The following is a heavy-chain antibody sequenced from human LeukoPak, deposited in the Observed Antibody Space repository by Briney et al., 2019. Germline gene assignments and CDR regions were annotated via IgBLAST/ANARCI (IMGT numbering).Heavy chain of an antibody. V-gene: IGHV3-49*04. CDR3: TTEYKIQWLVGASDAFDI. CDR2: IRSKAYGGTT. Sequence: PGGSLRLSCTASGFTFGDYAMSWVRQAPGKGLEWVGFIRSKAYGGTTEYAASVKGRFTISRDESKSIAYMQRDSLKTEDTAVYYCTTEYKIQWLVGASDAFDIWGQGTMVTVSS. D-gene: IGHD6-19*01. J-gene: IGHJ3*02. CDR1: GFTFGDYA.